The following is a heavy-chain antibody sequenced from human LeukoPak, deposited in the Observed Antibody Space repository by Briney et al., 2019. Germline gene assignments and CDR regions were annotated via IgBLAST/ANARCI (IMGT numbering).Heavy chain of an antibody. V-gene: IGHV3-74*01. Sequence: GGSLRLSCAASGFSFSSYWMHWVRQAPGKGLEWVSRIKSDGSTTSYAVSVKGRFTISRDNGKNTLYLQMNSLRAEDTAVYYCARPSGYGGDAFDIWGQGTMVTASS. CDR1: GFSFSSYW. CDR2: IKSDGSTT. J-gene: IGHJ3*02. D-gene: IGHD4-23*01. CDR3: ARPSGYGGDAFDI.